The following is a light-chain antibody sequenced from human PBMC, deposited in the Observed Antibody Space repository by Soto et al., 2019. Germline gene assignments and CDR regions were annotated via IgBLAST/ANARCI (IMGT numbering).Light chain of an antibody. CDR3: YSTVFTGDQRA. V-gene: IGLV3-10*01. CDR1: ALAKKY. Sequence: SYELTQPPSVSVTPGQTATITCSGDALAKKYASWYQQKKSGQAPVLVIYEDTKRPSGIPERFSGSASGTMATLTVSGALVEDEADYYCYSTVFTGDQRAFGGGTQLTVL. J-gene: IGLJ3*02. CDR2: EDT.